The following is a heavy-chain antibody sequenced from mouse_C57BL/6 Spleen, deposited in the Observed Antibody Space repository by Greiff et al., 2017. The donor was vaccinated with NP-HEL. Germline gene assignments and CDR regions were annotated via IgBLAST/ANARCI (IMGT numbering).Heavy chain of an antibody. CDR3: AREGGNYDYSFDY. CDR2: IYPGDGDT. Sequence: QVQLQQSGPELVKPGASVKISCKASGYAFSSSWMNWVKQRPGKGLEWIGRIYPGDGDTNYNGKFKGKATLTADKSSSTAYMQLSSLTSEDSAVYFCAREGGNYDYSFDYWGQGTTLTGSS. D-gene: IGHD2-4*01. J-gene: IGHJ2*01. CDR1: GYAFSSSW. V-gene: IGHV1-82*01.